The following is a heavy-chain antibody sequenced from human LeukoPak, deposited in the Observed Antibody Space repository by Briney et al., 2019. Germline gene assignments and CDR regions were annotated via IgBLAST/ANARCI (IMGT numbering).Heavy chain of an antibody. D-gene: IGHD5-12*01. CDR2: ISSGSTYM. V-gene: IGHV3-21*01. CDR1: GFTFSNYS. Sequence: PGGSLRLSCAVSGFTFSNYSMNWVRQAPGKGLEWVSSISSGSTYMYYADSVKGRFTISRDNAKNSLYLQMNSLRVEDTAVYYCASATKIDYWGQGTLVTASS. J-gene: IGHJ4*02. CDR3: ASATKIDY.